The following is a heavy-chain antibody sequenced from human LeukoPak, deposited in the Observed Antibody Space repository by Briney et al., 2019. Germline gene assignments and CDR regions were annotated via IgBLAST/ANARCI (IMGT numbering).Heavy chain of an antibody. CDR3: ASTLYLYYYDSSGYYY. CDR1: GGSFSGYY. D-gene: IGHD3-22*01. V-gene: IGHV4-34*01. CDR2: INHSGST. J-gene: IGHJ4*02. Sequence: SETLSLTCAVYGGSFSGYYWSWIRHPPGKGLECIGEINHSGSTNYNPSLKSRVTISVDTSKNQFSLKLSSVTAADTAVYYCASTLYLYYYDSSGYYYWGQGTLVTVSS.